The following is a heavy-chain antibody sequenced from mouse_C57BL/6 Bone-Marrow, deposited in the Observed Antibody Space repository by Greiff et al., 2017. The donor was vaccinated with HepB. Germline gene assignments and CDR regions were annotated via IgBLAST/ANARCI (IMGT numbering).Heavy chain of an antibody. CDR1: GFSFNTYA. D-gene: IGHD3-1*01. CDR3: VRQVGDYAMDY. V-gene: IGHV10-1*01. CDR2: IRSKSNNYAT. Sequence: EVQLVESGGGLVQPKGSLKLSCAASGFSFNTYAMNWVRQAPGKGLEWVARIRSKSNNYATYYADSVKDRFTISRDDSESMLYLQMNNLKTEDTAMYYCVRQVGDYAMDYWGQGTSVTVSS. J-gene: IGHJ4*01.